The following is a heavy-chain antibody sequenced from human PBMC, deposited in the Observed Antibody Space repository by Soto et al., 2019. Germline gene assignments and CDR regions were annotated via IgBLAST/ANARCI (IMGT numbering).Heavy chain of an antibody. CDR3: ARDKYCSGGSCRKNWFDP. CDR2: IYDDGSA. Sequence: TLSLTCTVSGGSISSSYWSWIRQPPGKGLEWLAYIYDDGSANYNPSLKSRATISLDMSKNQFSLKLTSVTAADTAVYYCARDKYCSGGSCRKNWFDPWGQGTLVTVSS. J-gene: IGHJ5*02. CDR1: GGSISSSY. V-gene: IGHV4-59*01. D-gene: IGHD2-15*01.